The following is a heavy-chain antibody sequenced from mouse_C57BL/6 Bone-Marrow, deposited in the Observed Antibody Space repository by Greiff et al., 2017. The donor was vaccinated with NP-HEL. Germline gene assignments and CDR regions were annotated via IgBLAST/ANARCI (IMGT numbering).Heavy chain of an antibody. J-gene: IGHJ2*01. D-gene: IGHD1-1*01. CDR3: TLITTVVTLDD. V-gene: IGHV14-4*01. CDR1: GFNIKDDY. CDR2: IDPENGDT. Sequence: VQLQQSGAELVRPGASVKLSCTASGFNIKDDYMHWVKQRPEQGLEWIGWIDPENGDTEYASKFQGNATITADTSSNTAYLQLSSLTSEDTAVYYCTLITTVVTLDDWGQGTTLTVSS.